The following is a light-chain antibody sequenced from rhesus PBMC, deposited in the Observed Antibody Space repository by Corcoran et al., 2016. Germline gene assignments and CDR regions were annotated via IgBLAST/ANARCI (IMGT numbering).Light chain of an antibody. V-gene: IGKV3-24*01. CDR2: GAS. Sequence: EIVMTQSPATLSLSPGERATLSCRASQSVRSSLAWYQQKPGQAPRPLVFGASSRATGIPDRFSGSGSGTDFTLTISSLEPEDVAVYYCLQHSNWPRTFGQGTKVEIK. CDR3: LQHSNWPRT. J-gene: IGKJ1*01. CDR1: QSVRSS.